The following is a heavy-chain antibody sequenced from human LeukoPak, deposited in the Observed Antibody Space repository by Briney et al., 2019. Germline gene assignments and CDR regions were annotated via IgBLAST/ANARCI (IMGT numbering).Heavy chain of an antibody. CDR3: ARANIAAAGYYFDY. J-gene: IGHJ4*02. CDR1: GFTVSTNY. D-gene: IGHD6-13*01. V-gene: IGHV3-53*01. Sequence: GGSLRLSCAASGFTVSTNYMGWVRQAPGKGLEWASVIYSGGSTYYADSVKGRFTISRDNSKNTLYLELKSLGAEDTAVYYCARANIAAAGYYFDYWGQGTLVSVSS. CDR2: IYSGGST.